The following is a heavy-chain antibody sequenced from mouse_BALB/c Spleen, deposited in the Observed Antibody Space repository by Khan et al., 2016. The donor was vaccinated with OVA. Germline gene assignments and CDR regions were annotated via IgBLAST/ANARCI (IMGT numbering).Heavy chain of an antibody. CDR1: GYSITRDYA. CDR3: ASELGRYYAMDY. D-gene: IGHD4-1*01. V-gene: IGHV3-2*02. J-gene: IGHJ4*01. CDR2: ISNSGSA. Sequence: EVQLQESGPGLVKPSQSLSLTCTVTGYSITRDYAWNWIRQFPGNELEWMGYISNSGSASYNPSLKSRISITRDTSKNQFLLQLDSVTPEDTATYYCASELGRYYAMDYWGQGTSVTVSS.